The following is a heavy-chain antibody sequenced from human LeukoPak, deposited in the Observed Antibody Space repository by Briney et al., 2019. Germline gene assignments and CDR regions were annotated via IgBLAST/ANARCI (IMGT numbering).Heavy chain of an antibody. CDR1: GGSFSGYY. J-gene: IGHJ4*02. V-gene: IGHV4-34*01. Sequence: KPSETLSLTCAVYGGSFSGYYWSWIRQPPGKGLEWIGGINHSGSTNYNPSLKSRVTISVDTSKNQFSLKLSSVTAADTAVYYCARRPAYDSSGYYYPFDYWGQGTLVTVSS. D-gene: IGHD3-22*01. CDR3: ARRPAYDSSGYYYPFDY. CDR2: INHSGST.